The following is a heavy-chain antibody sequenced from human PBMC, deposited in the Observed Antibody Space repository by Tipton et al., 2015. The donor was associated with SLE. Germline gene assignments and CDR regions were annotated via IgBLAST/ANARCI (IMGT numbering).Heavy chain of an antibody. Sequence: TLSLTCAVSGYSLSSGCYWGWMRQPPGRGREGIGGCYHCGRTYYNPSLKSRVTLTVDTPKNQLSLKLSSVTAADTAVYCCAREVGYGDLNWFDPWGQGTLVTVSS. CDR3: AREVGYGDLNWFDP. CDR2: CYHCGRT. D-gene: IGHD4-17*01. V-gene: IGHV4-38-2*01. CDR1: GYSLSSGCY. J-gene: IGHJ5*02.